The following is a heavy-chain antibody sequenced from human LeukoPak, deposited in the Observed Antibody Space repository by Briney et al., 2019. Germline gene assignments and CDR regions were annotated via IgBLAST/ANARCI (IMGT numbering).Heavy chain of an antibody. CDR3: AGSSGYLGDDVFDS. CDR1: RASTNSSDYC. D-gene: IGHD3-22*01. J-gene: IGHJ3*02. Sequence: PSETLSLSCSVSRASTNSSDYCWGWVRQPPGKGLEWIGTIYYRGNTYYNPSLKSRVTISADTSKNQFSLKLSSATAADTAVYYCAGSSGYLGDDVFDSWGQGTLVTVSS. CDR2: IYYRGNT. V-gene: IGHV4-39*01.